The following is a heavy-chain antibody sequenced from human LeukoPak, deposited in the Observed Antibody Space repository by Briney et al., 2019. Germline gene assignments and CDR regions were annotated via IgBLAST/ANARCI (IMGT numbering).Heavy chain of an antibody. CDR3: ARDAWGSSTSLGYYYYMDV. J-gene: IGHJ6*03. CDR2: ISGYNGNT. D-gene: IGHD6-6*01. Sequence: ASVKVSCKASGYTFTSYGTSWVRQAPGQGPEWMGWISGYNGNTNYAQKFQGRVTMTTDTSTSTAYMEVRGLRSDDTAIYYCARDAWGSSTSLGYYYYMDVWGEGTTVIVSS. CDR1: GYTFTSYG. V-gene: IGHV1-18*01.